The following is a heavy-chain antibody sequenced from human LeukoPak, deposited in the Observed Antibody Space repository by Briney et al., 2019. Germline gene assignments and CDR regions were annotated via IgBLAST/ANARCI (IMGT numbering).Heavy chain of an antibody. J-gene: IGHJ4*02. D-gene: IGHD4/OR15-4a*01. CDR3: ARRAGAYSHPYDY. V-gene: IGHV3-74*01. CDR2: INSDGSRT. CDR1: GFTFSSYW. Sequence: PGGSLRLSCAASGFTFSSYWMHWVRQAPGKGLVWVSNINSDGSRTNYADSVRGRFTISRDNAKNTLYLQMNSLRAEDTAVYYCARRAGAYSHPYDYWGQGTLVTVSS.